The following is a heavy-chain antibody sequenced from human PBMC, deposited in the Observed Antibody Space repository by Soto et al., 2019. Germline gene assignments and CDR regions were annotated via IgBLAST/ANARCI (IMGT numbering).Heavy chain of an antibody. Sequence: QVQLVQSGAEVKKPGSSVKVSCKASGGTFSSYTISWVRQAPGQGLEWMGRIIPILGIANYAQKFQGRVTITADKSTSTAYMELSSLRSEDTAVYYCARDWYQNTMVRGSNWFEPWGQGTLVTVSS. CDR1: GGTFSSYT. CDR2: IIPILGIA. J-gene: IGHJ5*02. V-gene: IGHV1-69*08. CDR3: ARDWYQNTMVRGSNWFEP. D-gene: IGHD3-10*01.